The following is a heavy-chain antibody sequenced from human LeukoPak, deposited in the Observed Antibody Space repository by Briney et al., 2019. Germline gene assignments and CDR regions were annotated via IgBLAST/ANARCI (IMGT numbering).Heavy chain of an antibody. Sequence: SETLSLTCAVYGGSFSGYYWSWIRQPPGKGLEWIGDINHSGSTNYNPSLKSRVTISVDTSKNQFSLKLSSVTAADTAVYYCARPMVPQGAGAFDIWGQGTMVTVSS. CDR3: ARPMVPQGAGAFDI. J-gene: IGHJ3*02. V-gene: IGHV4-34*01. D-gene: IGHD6-19*01. CDR2: INHSGST. CDR1: GGSFSGYY.